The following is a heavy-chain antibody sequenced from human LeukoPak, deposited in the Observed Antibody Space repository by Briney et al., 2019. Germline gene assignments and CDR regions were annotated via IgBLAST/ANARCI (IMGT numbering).Heavy chain of an antibody. V-gene: IGHV1-2*02. J-gene: IGHJ4*02. CDR3: ARDDYGDLQYFEN. Sequence: ASVKVSCKASGYTFTKNFLHWVRQAPGQGLEWMGWINPNDGGNLYAQKFQDRVTMTTDTSIATAYMEMSTLTSDDTAVYYCARDDYGDLQYFENWGQGTLVTVSS. D-gene: IGHD4-17*01. CDR2: INPNDGGN. CDR1: GYTFTKNF.